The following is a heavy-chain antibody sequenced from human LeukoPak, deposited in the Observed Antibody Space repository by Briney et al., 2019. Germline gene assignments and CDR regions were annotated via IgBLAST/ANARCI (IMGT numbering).Heavy chain of an antibody. J-gene: IGHJ6*02. D-gene: IGHD2-15*01. CDR3: ALEGIDGMDV. CDR2: IYYSGST. V-gene: IGHV4-31*03. Sequence: SETLSLTCTVSGGSISTSSYYWGWIRQPPGKGLEWLGYIYYSGSTYYNPSLKSRVTISVDTSKNQFSLKLSSVTAADTAVYYCALEGIDGMDVWGQGTTVTVSS. CDR1: GGSISTSSYY.